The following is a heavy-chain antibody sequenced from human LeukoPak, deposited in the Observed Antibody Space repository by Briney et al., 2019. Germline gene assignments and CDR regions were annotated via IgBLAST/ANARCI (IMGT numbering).Heavy chain of an antibody. CDR1: GYTFTGFY. CDR2: IYPNSGAT. J-gene: IGHJ4*02. V-gene: IGHV1-2*02. CDR3: GTLLSNGPLDQ. Sequence: GASVKVSCKASGYTFTGFYMHWVRQAPGQGLEWMGYIYPNSGATKYAQKFQGRVTLTRDTSISTAYMELSGLRSDDTAVNYCGTLLSNGPLDQWAQGSLVTLSS.